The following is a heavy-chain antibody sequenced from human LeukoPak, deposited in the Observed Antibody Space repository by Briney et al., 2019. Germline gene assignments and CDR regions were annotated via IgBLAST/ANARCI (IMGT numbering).Heavy chain of an antibody. J-gene: IGHJ4*02. D-gene: IGHD2-15*01. V-gene: IGHV3-30-3*01. CDR2: ISYDGSNK. CDR3: AKDRRSSD. Sequence: QSGGSLRLSCAASGFTFSSYAMHWVRQAPGKGLEWVAVISYDGSNKHYADSVKGRFTISRDNSKNTLYLQMNSLRAEDTAVYYCAKDRRSSDWGQGTLVTVSS. CDR1: GFTFSSYA.